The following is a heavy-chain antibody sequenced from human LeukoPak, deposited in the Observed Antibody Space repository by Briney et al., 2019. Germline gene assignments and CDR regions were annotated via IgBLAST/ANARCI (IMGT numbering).Heavy chain of an antibody. CDR3: ARGNPPPAAPAGNYFDY. Sequence: SETLSLTCAVYGGSFSGYYWSWIRQPPGKGLEWIGEINHSGSTNYNPSLKSRVTISVDTSKNQSSLKLSSVTAADTAVYYCARGNPPPAAPAGNYFDYWGQGTLVTVSS. J-gene: IGHJ4*02. CDR2: INHSGST. D-gene: IGHD2-2*01. CDR1: GGSFSGYY. V-gene: IGHV4-34*01.